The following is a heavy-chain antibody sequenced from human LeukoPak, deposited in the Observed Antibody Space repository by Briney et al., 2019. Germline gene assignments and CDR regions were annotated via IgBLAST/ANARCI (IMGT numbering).Heavy chain of an antibody. CDR1: GFTFGDYY. J-gene: IGHJ4*02. CDR3: ARDAIDSSGFDFDY. D-gene: IGHD3-22*01. V-gene: IGHV3-11*01. Sequence: PGESLRLSCAASGFTFGDYYMTWIRQAPGKGLEWISYISTSAGTIYYAESVKGRFTISRDNAKNSLYLQMNSLRAEDTAVYYCARDAIDSSGFDFDYWGQGTLVTVS. CDR2: ISTSAGTI.